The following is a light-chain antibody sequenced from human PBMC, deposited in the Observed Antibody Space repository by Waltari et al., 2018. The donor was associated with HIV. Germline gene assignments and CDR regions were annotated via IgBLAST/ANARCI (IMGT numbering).Light chain of an antibody. Sequence: QTVVTQEPSFLVSPGGTVTLTCGLRSDSVSTTHYASWYRQTPGQAPRTLIYSTNVRSSGVPDRFSGSILGNKAALTITGAQADDECHYYCVLYMGGAWVFGGGTKLTVL. J-gene: IGLJ3*02. CDR2: STN. CDR1: SDSVSTTHY. CDR3: VLYMGGAWV. V-gene: IGLV8-61*01.